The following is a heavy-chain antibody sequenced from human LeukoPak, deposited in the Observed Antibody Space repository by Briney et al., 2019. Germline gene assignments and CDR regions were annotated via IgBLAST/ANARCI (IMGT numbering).Heavy chain of an antibody. D-gene: IGHD3-22*01. CDR1: EFTVNDYY. CDR3: ARRGYDSSGFKNWFDP. CDR2: IKQDGSEK. J-gene: IGHJ5*02. Sequence: PGGSLRLSCAVSEFTVNDYYMSWIRQAPGKGLEWVANIKQDGSEKYYVDSVKGRFTISRDNAKNSLYLQMNSLRAEDTAVYYCARRGYDSSGFKNWFDPWGQGTLVTVSS. V-gene: IGHV3-7*01.